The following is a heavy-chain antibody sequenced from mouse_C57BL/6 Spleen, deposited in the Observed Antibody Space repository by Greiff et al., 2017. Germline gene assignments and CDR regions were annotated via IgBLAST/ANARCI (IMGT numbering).Heavy chain of an antibody. CDR1: GYTFTSYW. V-gene: IGHV1-64*01. Sequence: QVQLQQPGAELVKPGASVKLSCKASGYTFTSYWKHWVKQRPGQGLEWIGMIHPNSGSTNYNEKFKSKATLTVDKSSSTAYMQLSSLTSEDSAVYYCARETTVVATGDYWGQGTTLTVSS. D-gene: IGHD1-1*01. J-gene: IGHJ2*01. CDR2: IHPNSGST. CDR3: ARETTVVATGDY.